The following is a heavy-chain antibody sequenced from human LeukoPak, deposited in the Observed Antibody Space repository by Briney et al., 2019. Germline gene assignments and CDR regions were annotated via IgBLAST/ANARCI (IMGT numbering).Heavy chain of an antibody. CDR3: ARVIGYCSSTSCYWFDP. D-gene: IGHD2-2*01. V-gene: IGHV4-38-2*01. Sequence: SETLSLTCAVSGYSISSGYYWGWIRQPPGKGLEWIGSIYHSGSTYYNPSLKSRVTISVDTSKNGFSLKLSSVTAADTAVYYCARVIGYCSSTSCYWFDPWGQGTLVTVSS. J-gene: IGHJ5*02. CDR2: IYHSGST. CDR1: GYSISSGYY.